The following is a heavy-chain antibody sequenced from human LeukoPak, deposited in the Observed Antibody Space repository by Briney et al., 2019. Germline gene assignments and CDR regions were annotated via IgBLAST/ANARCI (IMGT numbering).Heavy chain of an antibody. CDR1: GFTFTSSA. J-gene: IGHJ3*02. Sequence: SVKVSCKASGFTFTSSAMQWVRQARGQRLEWIGWIVVGSGNTNYAQKFQERVTITRDKSTSTAYMELSSLRSEDTAVYYCASPVDGSYYLDDAFDIWGQGTMVTVSS. D-gene: IGHD1-26*01. CDR3: ASPVDGSYYLDDAFDI. V-gene: IGHV1-58*02. CDR2: IVVGSGNT.